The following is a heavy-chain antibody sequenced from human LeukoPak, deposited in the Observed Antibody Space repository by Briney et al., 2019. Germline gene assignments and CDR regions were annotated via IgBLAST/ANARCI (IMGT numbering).Heavy chain of an antibody. Sequence: GGSLRLSCAASGFTFSSYSMNWVRQAPGKGLEWVSSISSSSSYIYHADSVKGRFTISRDNAKNSLYLQMNSLRAEDTAVYYCASQGVYCGGDCYGGDYWGQGTLVTVSS. CDR1: GFTFSSYS. V-gene: IGHV3-21*01. D-gene: IGHD2-21*02. CDR2: ISSSSSYI. CDR3: ASQGVYCGGDCYGGDY. J-gene: IGHJ4*02.